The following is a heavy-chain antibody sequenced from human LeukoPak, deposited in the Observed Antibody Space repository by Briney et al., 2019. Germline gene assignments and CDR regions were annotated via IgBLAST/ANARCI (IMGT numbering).Heavy chain of an antibody. J-gene: IGHJ1*01. D-gene: IGHD4-11*01. Sequence: SETLSLTCSVSGMSITSRHYWGWIRQPPGKGLEWIGSTSHSDSPYYNPSLKSRVTISVDTSKNQFSLKLSSVTATDTAVYYCARGRTTQSWAEYFQHWGQGTLVTVSS. V-gene: IGHV4-38-2*02. CDR1: GMSITSRHY. CDR3: ARGRTTQSWAEYFQH. CDR2: TSHSDSP.